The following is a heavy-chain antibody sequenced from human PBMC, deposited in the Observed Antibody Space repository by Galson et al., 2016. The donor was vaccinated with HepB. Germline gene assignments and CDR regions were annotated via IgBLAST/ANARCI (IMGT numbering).Heavy chain of an antibody. CDR2: ISSSSATI. CDR3: TRDGALPGGWVWIDP. V-gene: IGHV3-48*04. Sequence: SLRLSCAASGFSFSTYTMNWVRQAPGKGLEWVASISSSSATIYYVDSVKGRFAVSRDNAKNSVCLQMNSLRVEDTAVYYCTRDGALPGGWVWIDPWGQGTLVIVSS. D-gene: IGHD6-19*01. J-gene: IGHJ5*02. CDR1: GFSFSTYT.